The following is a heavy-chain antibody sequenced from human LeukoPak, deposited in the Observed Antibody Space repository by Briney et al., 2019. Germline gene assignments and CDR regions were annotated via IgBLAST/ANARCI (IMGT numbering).Heavy chain of an antibody. J-gene: IGHJ2*01. CDR2: IYYSGST. V-gene: IGHV4-31*03. CDR3: ARGMVVVTAPSYWYFDL. Sequence: SETLSLTCPVSGGSISSGGYYWSWIRQHPGKGLEWIGYIYYSGSTYYNPSLKSRVTISVDTSKNQFSLKLSSVTAADTAVYYCARGMVVVTAPSYWYFDLWGRGTLVTVSS. CDR1: GGSISSGGYY. D-gene: IGHD2-21*02.